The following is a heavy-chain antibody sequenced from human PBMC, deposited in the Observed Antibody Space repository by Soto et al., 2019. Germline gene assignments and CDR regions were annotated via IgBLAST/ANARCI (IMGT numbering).Heavy chain of an antibody. Sequence: PGESLKISCRGSGYTFASYWITWVRQMPGKGLEWMGRIDPSDSHINYSPSFEGHVTISVDKSISTAYLQWGTLKASDTAIYYCARTTHGYCPTTSCLPTNYGMDVWGQGTTVTVSS. CDR3: ARTTHGYCPTTSCLPTNYGMDV. CDR1: GYTFASYW. D-gene: IGHD2-2*01. J-gene: IGHJ6*02. CDR2: IDPSDSHI. V-gene: IGHV5-10-1*01.